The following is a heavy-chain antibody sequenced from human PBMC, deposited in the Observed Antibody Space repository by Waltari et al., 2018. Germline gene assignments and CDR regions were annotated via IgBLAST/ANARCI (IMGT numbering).Heavy chain of an antibody. V-gene: IGHV1-69*04. CDR3: ARDSSPYCGGDCYSL. D-gene: IGHD2-21*02. J-gene: IGHJ4*02. Sequence: QVQLVQSGAEVKKPGSAVKVSWQAAGGTFSSYGIHRVRQAPGQGLEWMGRIIPILGIANYAQKFQGRVTITADKSTSTAYMELSSLRSEDTAVYYCARDSSPYCGGDCYSLWGQGTLVTVSS. CDR2: IIPILGIA. CDR1: GGTFSSYG.